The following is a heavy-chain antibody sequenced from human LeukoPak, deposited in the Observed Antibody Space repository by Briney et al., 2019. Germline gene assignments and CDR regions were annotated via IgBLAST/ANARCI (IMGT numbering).Heavy chain of an antibody. Sequence: PGGFLRLSCAASGFTFSSYGMHWVRQAPGKGLEWVAVIWYDGSNKYYADSVKGRFTISRDNSKNTLYLQMNSLRAEDTAVYYCAKDRQFLEWLFLYWGQGTLVTVSS. V-gene: IGHV3-33*06. J-gene: IGHJ4*02. CDR3: AKDRQFLEWLFLY. D-gene: IGHD3-3*01. CDR1: GFTFSSYG. CDR2: IWYDGSNK.